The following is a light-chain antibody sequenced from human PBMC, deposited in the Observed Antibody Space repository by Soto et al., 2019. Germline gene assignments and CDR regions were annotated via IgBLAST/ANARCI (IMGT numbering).Light chain of an antibody. CDR2: EVS. Sequence: QSVLTQPASVSGSPGQSITISCTGTSSDVGYYNYVSWYQQHAGKAPKLMIYEVSNRPSGVSNRFSGSKSGNTASLTISGLQADDEADYYCCSYTSSSTYVFGTGTKVTV. CDR1: SSDVGYYNY. CDR3: CSYTSSSTYV. J-gene: IGLJ1*01. V-gene: IGLV2-14*01.